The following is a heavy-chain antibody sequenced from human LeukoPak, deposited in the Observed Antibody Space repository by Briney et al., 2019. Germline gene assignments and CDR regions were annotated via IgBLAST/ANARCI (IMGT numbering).Heavy chain of an antibody. CDR1: GFTFSDFY. J-gene: IGHJ4*02. CDR2: ISPNGQTT. CDR3: AKAFTALVFFEY. D-gene: IGHD5-18*01. V-gene: IGHV3-11*01. Sequence: GGSLRLYCAASGFTFSDFYMTWVRQAPGMGLEWVAYISPNGQTTYYAESLQGRFTISRDNAKSSLFLQINDLGVDDTAVYYCAKAFTALVFFEYWGQGALVTVSS.